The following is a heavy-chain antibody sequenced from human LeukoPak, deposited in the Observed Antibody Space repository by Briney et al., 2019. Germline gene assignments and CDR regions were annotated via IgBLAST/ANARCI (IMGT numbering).Heavy chain of an antibody. J-gene: IGHJ2*01. V-gene: IGHV1-2*02. Sequence: GASVKVSCKASGYTFTGYYMHWVRQAPGQGLEWMGWINPNSGGTNYAQKFQGRVTMTRDTSISTAYMELSRLRSDDTAVYYCASTTLSVVVTDWYFDLWGRGTLVTVSS. CDR2: INPNSGGT. CDR1: GYTFTGYY. D-gene: IGHD2-15*01. CDR3: ASTTLSVVVTDWYFDL.